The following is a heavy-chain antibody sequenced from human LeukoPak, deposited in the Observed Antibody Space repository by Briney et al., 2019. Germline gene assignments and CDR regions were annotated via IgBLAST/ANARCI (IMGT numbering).Heavy chain of an antibody. CDR3: ARRLLYYYDSSGYYLDAFDI. Sequence: PPGGSLRLSCAASGFTVCSNYMSRVRQAPGKGLEWVSVIYSGGSTYYAGSVKGRFTISRDNSKNTLYLQMNSLRAEDTAVYYCARRLLYYYDSSGYYLDAFDIWGQGTMVTVSP. V-gene: IGHV3-66*02. J-gene: IGHJ3*02. CDR2: IYSGGST. D-gene: IGHD3-22*01. CDR1: GFTVCSNY.